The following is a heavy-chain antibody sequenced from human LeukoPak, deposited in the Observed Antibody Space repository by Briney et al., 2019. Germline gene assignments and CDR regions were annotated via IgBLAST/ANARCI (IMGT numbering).Heavy chain of an antibody. Sequence: PSETLSLTCTVSGGSISSYYWSWIRQPPGKGLEWIGYIYYSGSTNYNPSLKSRVTISVDTSQNQFSLKLSSVTAADTAVYYCARRTSAYYDSSGYPFDYWGQGTLVTVSS. V-gene: IGHV4-59*12. J-gene: IGHJ4*02. CDR3: ARRTSAYYDSSGYPFDY. D-gene: IGHD3-22*01. CDR2: IYYSGST. CDR1: GGSISSYY.